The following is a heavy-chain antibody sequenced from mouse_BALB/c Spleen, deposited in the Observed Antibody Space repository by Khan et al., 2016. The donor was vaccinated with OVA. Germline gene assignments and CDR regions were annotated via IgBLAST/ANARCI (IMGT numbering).Heavy chain of an antibody. CDR2: IHYSGST. J-gene: IGHJ1*01. CDR1: GYSFTSGYT. Sequence: EVQLQESGPDLVKPSQSLSLTCTVTGYSFTSGYTWHWIRQFPGNKLEWMGYIHYSGSTNYTPSLKSRFSITRDTSKNQFFLQLNSVTTEDTATKYCAGDYCGNWYFDVWGAGTTVTVSS. D-gene: IGHD1-2*01. V-gene: IGHV3-1*02. CDR3: AGDYCGNWYFDV.